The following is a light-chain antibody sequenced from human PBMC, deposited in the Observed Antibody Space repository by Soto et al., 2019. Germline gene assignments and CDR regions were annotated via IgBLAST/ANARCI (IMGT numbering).Light chain of an antibody. V-gene: IGLV4-69*01. Sequence: QPVLTQSPSASASLGASVKLTCTLSTRHRSYAIAWHQHQPEKGPRFLMTLNPDGTHRKGDGIPDRFPGSSSGAERYLTISSLQSEDEADYYCQTWGTAMVVFGGGTKLTVL. CDR1: TRHRSYA. CDR3: QTWGTAMVV. J-gene: IGLJ3*02. CDR2: LNPDGTH.